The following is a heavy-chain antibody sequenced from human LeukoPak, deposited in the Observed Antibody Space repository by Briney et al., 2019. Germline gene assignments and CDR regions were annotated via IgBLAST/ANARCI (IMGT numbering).Heavy chain of an antibody. V-gene: IGHV4-4*09. D-gene: IGHD3-10*01. CDR3: ARQVVRGRYYYYYYMDV. CDR1: GGSISSYY. Sequence: PSETLSLTCTVSGGSISSYYWSWIRQPPGKGLEWIGYIYTGGSTNYNPSLKSRVTISVDTSKNQFSLKLSSVTAADTAVYYCARQVVRGRYYYYYYMDVWGKGTTVTVSS. J-gene: IGHJ6*03. CDR2: IYTGGST.